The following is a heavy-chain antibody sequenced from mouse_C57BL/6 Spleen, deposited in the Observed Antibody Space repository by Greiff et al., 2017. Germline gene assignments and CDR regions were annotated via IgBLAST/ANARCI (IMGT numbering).Heavy chain of an antibody. D-gene: IGHD2-4*01. CDR2: INSDGGST. CDR3: ARRGSTMITTDWYFDV. J-gene: IGHJ1*03. V-gene: IGHV5-2*01. CDR1: EYEFPSHD. Sequence: EVMLVESGGGLVQPGESLKLSCESNEYEFPSHDMSWVRKTPEQRLELVAAINSDGGSTYYPDTMERRFIISRDNTKKTLYLQMSSLRSEDTALYYCARRGSTMITTDWYFDVWGTGTTVTVSS.